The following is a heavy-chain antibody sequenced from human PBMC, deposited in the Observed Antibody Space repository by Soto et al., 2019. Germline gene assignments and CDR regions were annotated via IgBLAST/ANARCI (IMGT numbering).Heavy chain of an antibody. CDR1: GFTFSSYA. D-gene: IGHD5-12*01. J-gene: IGHJ4*02. Sequence: GGSLRLSCAASGFTFSSYAMSWVRQAPGKGLEWVSAISGSGGSTYYADSVKGRFTITRDNSKNTLYLQMNSLRAEDTAVYYCAKCLPTTIRGSRGLYYFDYWGQGTLVTVSS. CDR2: ISGSGGST. CDR3: AKCLPTTIRGSRGLYYFDY. V-gene: IGHV3-23*01.